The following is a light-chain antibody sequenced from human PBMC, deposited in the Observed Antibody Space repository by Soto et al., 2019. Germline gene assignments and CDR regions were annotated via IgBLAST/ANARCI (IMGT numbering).Light chain of an antibody. Sequence: IQLTQSPSSLSASVGDRVTITCRASQGISCSLDWYQHKPGQAPKLLTYDASTLHSGVPSRFSGGGSGTDFTLTISSLQPEDFATYYCQQINSYPPTFGRGTKVDI. CDR2: DAS. CDR3: QQINSYPPT. V-gene: IGKV1-9*01. CDR1: QGISCS. J-gene: IGKJ1*01.